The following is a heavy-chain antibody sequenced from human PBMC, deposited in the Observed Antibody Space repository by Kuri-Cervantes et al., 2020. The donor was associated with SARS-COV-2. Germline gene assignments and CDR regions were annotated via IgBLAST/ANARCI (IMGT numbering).Heavy chain of an antibody. CDR3: ANFARGSYRGVDYFDY. D-gene: IGHD3-16*02. J-gene: IGHJ4*02. V-gene: IGHV3-23*01. Sequence: GESLKISCAASGFTFSSYAMSWVRQAPGEGLEWVASITSGGDTMYYADSVKGRFTISRDNSKSTLYLQMNSLRAEDTAVYYCANFARGSYRGVDYFDYWGQGTLVTVSS. CDR1: GFTFSSYA. CDR2: ITSGGDTM.